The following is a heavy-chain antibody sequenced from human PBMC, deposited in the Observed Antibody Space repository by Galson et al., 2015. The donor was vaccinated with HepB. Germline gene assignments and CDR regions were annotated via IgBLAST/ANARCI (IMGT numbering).Heavy chain of an antibody. J-gene: IGHJ4*02. Sequence: SLRLSCAASGFNFVDYGMSWVRQAPGNGLEWVSGISWNGASTGYADSVKGRFTVSRDDAKNTVYLQMNSLRPEDTSIYYCAREGTTHLSGTLDHWGQGTLVTVS. CDR3: AREGTTHLSGTLDH. CDR1: GFNFVDYG. D-gene: IGHD1-14*01. CDR2: ISWNGAST. V-gene: IGHV3-20*04.